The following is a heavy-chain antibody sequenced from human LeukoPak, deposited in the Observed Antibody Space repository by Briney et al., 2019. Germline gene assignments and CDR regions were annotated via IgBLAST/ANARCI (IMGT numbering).Heavy chain of an antibody. CDR3: AAYRQGDSVRFDY. J-gene: IGHJ4*02. CDR2: INPNSGDT. CDR1: GYTLTDYY. D-gene: IGHD4-11*01. Sequence: ASVKVSCKASGYTLTDYYLHWVRQAPGQGLEDMGWINPNSGDTKYARKFQGRVTMTRDTSISTAYMELSSLTSDDTAMYYCAAYRQGDSVRFDYWGQGTLVTVSS. V-gene: IGHV1-2*02.